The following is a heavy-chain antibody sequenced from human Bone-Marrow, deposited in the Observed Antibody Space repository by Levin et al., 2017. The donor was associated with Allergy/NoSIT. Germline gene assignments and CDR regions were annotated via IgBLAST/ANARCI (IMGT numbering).Heavy chain of an antibody. CDR2: VRHDGGEK. D-gene: IGHD3-3*02. J-gene: IGHJ4*02. CDR1: GFTSSMYW. Sequence: PGGSLRLSCAASGFTSSMYWMTWVRQSPGKGLEWVANVRHDGGEKFYVDSVKGRFTISRDNAENSMHLQMNSLRVEDTAVYYCAGTGYVVSIEETGTTLAYWGQGTLVTVSS. CDR3: AGTGYVVSIEETGTTLAY. V-gene: IGHV3-7*01.